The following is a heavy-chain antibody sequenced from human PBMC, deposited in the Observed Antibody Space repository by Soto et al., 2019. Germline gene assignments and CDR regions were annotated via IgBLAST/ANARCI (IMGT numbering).Heavy chain of an antibody. J-gene: IGHJ6*02. Sequence: GGYLRLSCAASGFTFSSYEINWVRQAPGKGLEWVSYISSSGITISYADSVKGRFTISRDNAKNSLYLQMNSLRAEDAGVYYCARGAYSSATRYYYGMAVWGQVTTFTGSS. CDR2: ISSSGITI. D-gene: IGHD6-19*01. CDR3: ARGAYSSATRYYYGMAV. CDR1: GFTFSSYE. V-gene: IGHV3-48*03.